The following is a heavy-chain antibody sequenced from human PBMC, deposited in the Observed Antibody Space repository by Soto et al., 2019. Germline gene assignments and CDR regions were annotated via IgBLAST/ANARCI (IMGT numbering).Heavy chain of an antibody. J-gene: IGHJ5*02. CDR2: INHSGNT. CDR3: ARIRDYYASPITIRPWFDP. CDR1: GGSFSGYY. D-gene: IGHD3-16*01. Sequence: PSETLSLTCAVYGGSFSGYYWSWIRQPPGKGLEWIGEINHSGNTNYNPSLKSRVTISVDTSKNQFSLKLSSLTAADTAVYYCARIRDYYASPITIRPWFDPWGQGTLVTVSS. V-gene: IGHV4-34*01.